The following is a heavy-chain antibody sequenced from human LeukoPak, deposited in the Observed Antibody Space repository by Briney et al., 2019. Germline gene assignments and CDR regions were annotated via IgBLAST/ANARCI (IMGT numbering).Heavy chain of an antibody. CDR3: ARKNGSGWYEYYFDY. Sequence: GGFLRLSCAASGSTFSSDAMQWVRQAAREGLEYAAAISSNGGSTYDANAVKGRFTISRDNSKNPLYLQMGSLRAEDMAVYYCARKNGSGWYEYYFDYWGQGTLVTVSS. V-gene: IGHV3-64*01. D-gene: IGHD6-19*01. J-gene: IGHJ4*02. CDR2: ISSNGGST. CDR1: GSTFSSDA.